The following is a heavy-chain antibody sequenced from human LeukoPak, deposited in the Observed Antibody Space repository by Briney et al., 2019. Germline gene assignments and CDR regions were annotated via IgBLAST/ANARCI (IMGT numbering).Heavy chain of an antibody. CDR3: ARGVTMVRGVIKPYYFDY. V-gene: IGHV1-8*01. CDR2: RNPNSDNT. J-gene: IGHJ4*02. D-gene: IGHD3-10*01. Sequence: ASVKVSFKSSVYTFTSYDSNWVRQATGQGLEWVGWRNPNSDNTGYAQKFRGRGTMTRNTSISTAYRSLSSLTSESTAVYSCARGVTMVRGVIKPYYFDYWGEGALVTLSS. CDR1: VYTFTSYD.